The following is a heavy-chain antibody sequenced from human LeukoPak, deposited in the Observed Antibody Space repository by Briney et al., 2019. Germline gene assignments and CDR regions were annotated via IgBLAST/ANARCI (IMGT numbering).Heavy chain of an antibody. CDR2: IKQDGSEK. J-gene: IGHJ3*01. V-gene: IGHV3-7*03. CDR1: GFTFSSYA. D-gene: IGHD2/OR15-2a*01. Sequence: PGGSLRLSCAASGFTFSSYAMSWVRQAPGKGLEWVANIKQDGSEKYYVDSVKGRFTISRDNAKNSLYLQMNSLRAEDTAVYYCARGANTFFVWGQGTMVTVSS. CDR3: ARGANTFFV.